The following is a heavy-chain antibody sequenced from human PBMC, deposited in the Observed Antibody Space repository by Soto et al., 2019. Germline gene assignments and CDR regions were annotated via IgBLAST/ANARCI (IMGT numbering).Heavy chain of an antibody. CDR1: GGSISSYY. CDR3: ARDRRGYIYGFAPYYFAY. J-gene: IGHJ4*02. Sequence: HVQLQESGPGLVKPSETLSLTCTVSGGSISSYYWSWIRQPAGKGLEWIGRIYTSGSTNYNPSLKSRVTMSVDTSKNQFSLKLSSVTAADTAVYYCARDRRGYIYGFAPYYFAYWGQGTLVTVSS. V-gene: IGHV4-4*07. CDR2: IYTSGST. D-gene: IGHD5-18*01.